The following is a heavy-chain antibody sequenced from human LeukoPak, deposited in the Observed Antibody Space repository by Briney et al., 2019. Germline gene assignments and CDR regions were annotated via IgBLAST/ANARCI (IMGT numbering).Heavy chain of an antibody. CDR3: TTLRYFDWRGDY. V-gene: IGHV3-15*01. CDR2: IKSKTDGGTT. D-gene: IGHD3-9*01. CDR1: GFTFSNAW. Sequence: GGSLRLSCAASGFTFSNAWMSWVRQAPGKGLEWVGRIKSKTDGGTTDYAAPVKGRLTISRDDSKNTLYLQMNSLKTEDTAVYYCTTLRYFDWRGDYWGQRTLVTVSS. J-gene: IGHJ4*02.